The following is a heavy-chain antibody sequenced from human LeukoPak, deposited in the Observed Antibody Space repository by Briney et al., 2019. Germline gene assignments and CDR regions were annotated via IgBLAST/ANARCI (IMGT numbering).Heavy chain of an antibody. CDR1: GGTFINYA. CDR2: IIPIFGTA. CDR3: ARVQDTVTHVRGRTNNWFDP. V-gene: IGHV1-69*13. J-gene: IGHJ5*02. Sequence: SVKVSCKASGGTFINYAISWVRQAPGQGLEWMGEIIPIFGTANYAQKFQGRVTITADESTSTACMELSSLRSEDTAVYYCARVQDTVTHVRGRTNNWFDPWGQGTLVTVSS. D-gene: IGHD4-17*01.